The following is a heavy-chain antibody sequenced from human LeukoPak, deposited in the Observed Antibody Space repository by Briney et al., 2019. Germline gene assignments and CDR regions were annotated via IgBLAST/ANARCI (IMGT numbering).Heavy chain of an antibody. CDR1: GGTFSSYA. Sequence: SVKVSRKASGGTFSSYAISWVRQAPGQGLEWMGGIIPIFGTANYAQKLQGRVTMTTDTSTSTAYMELRSLRSDDTAVYYCARSAAAGMRYFDYWGQGTLVTVSS. J-gene: IGHJ4*02. D-gene: IGHD6-13*01. CDR2: IIPIFGTA. CDR3: ARSAAAGMRYFDY. V-gene: IGHV1-69*05.